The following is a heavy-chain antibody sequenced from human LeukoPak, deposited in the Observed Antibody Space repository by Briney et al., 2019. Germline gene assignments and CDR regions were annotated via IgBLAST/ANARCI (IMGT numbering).Heavy chain of an antibody. CDR3: ANRGTTGS. V-gene: IGHV3-23*01. Sequence: GGSLRLSCVSSGSGFTFTRYAMSWVRQAPGKGLQWVATISASGGETNYADSVKGRFTISRDNSNYILYLQMNSLTDADTAVYYCANRGTTGSWGQGILVAVSS. J-gene: IGHJ5*02. D-gene: IGHD1-1*01. CDR1: GFTFTRYA. CDR2: ISASGGET.